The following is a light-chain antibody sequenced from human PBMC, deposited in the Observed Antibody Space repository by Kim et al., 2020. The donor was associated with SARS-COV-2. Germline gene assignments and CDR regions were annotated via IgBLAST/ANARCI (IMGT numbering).Light chain of an antibody. CDR3: QVWDSSSDPAV. J-gene: IGLJ2*01. Sequence: APGKTARITCGGNNSASNIVHWYQQKPGQAPVLVIYYDSDRPSGIPERFSGSNSGNTATLTISRVEAGDEADYYCQVWDSSSDPAVFGGGTQLTVL. CDR2: YDS. CDR1: NSASNI. V-gene: IGLV3-21*04.